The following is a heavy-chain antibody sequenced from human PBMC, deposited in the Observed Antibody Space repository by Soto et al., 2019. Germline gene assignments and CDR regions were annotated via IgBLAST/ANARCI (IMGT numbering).Heavy chain of an antibody. CDR3: ARARGATMVRGVIKPYFDY. CDR1: GGSITSSSYY. D-gene: IGHD3-10*01. J-gene: IGHJ4*02. CDR2: IYYSGNT. V-gene: IGHV4-39*01. Sequence: SETLSLTCTVSGGSITSSSYYWGWIRQPPGKGLEWIGSIYYSGNTYYTPSLKSRVTISVDTSKNQFSLKLSSVTAADTAVYYCARARGATMVRGVIKPYFDYWGQGTLVTVSS.